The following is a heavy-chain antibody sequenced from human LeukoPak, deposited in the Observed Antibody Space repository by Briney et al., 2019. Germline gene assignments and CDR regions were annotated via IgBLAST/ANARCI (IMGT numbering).Heavy chain of an antibody. Sequence: TGGSLRLPCAASGFTFSSYAMSWVRQAPGKGLEWVSAISGSGGSTYYADSVKGRFTISRDNSKNTLYLQMNSLRAEDTAVYSCAKDRGVYGGNFDYWGQGTLVTVSS. CDR1: GFTFSSYA. D-gene: IGHD4-23*01. J-gene: IGHJ4*02. CDR2: ISGSGGST. CDR3: AKDRGVYGGNFDY. V-gene: IGHV3-23*01.